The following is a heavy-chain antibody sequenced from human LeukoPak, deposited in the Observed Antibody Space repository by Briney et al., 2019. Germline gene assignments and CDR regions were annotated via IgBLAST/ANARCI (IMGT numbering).Heavy chain of an antibody. CDR3: ARDSPDYGDYEGNWFDP. V-gene: IGHV4-30-4*01. CDR1: GGSISSGDYY. Sequence: SSETLSLTCTVSGGSISSGDYYWSWIRQPPGKGLEWIGYIYYSGSTYYNPSLKSRVTISVDTSKNQFSLKLSSVTAADTAVYYCARDSPDYGDYEGNWFDPWGQGTLVTVSS. J-gene: IGHJ5*02. CDR2: IYYSGST. D-gene: IGHD4-17*01.